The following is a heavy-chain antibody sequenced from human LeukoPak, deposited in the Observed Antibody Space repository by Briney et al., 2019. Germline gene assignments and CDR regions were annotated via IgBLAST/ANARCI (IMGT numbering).Heavy chain of an antibody. CDR2: IYHTGSA. J-gene: IGHJ4*02. V-gene: IGHV4-38-2*02. CDR1: GGSVSGYH. D-gene: IGHD2-2*01. Sequence: SETLSPTCTVSGGSVSGYHWGWIRQPPGKGLEWIANIYHTGSAHYNPSLKSRVTISVDTSTNQFSLKLSSVTAADTAVYYCARYCTSTTCILRGFDYWGQGTLVTVSS. CDR3: ARYCTSTTCILRGFDY.